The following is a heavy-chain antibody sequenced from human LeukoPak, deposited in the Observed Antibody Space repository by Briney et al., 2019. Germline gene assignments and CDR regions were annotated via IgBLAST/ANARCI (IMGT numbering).Heavy chain of an antibody. CDR1: GFTFSSYS. Sequence: GGSLRPSCAASGFTFSSYSMNWVRQAPGKGLEWLSYISSTSSAIYYADSLKGRFTISRDNAKNSLYLQMNSLRAEDTAVYYCARVIGSYGDSAYWGQGTLVTVSS. CDR2: ISSTSSAI. V-gene: IGHV3-48*04. CDR3: ARVIGSYGDSAY. D-gene: IGHD3-16*01. J-gene: IGHJ4*02.